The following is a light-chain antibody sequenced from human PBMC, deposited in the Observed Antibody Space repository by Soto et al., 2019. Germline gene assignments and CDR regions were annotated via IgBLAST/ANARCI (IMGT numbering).Light chain of an antibody. CDR3: CSYAGRSTLYV. V-gene: IGLV2-23*01. J-gene: IGLJ1*01. CDR2: EGS. CDR1: SSDVGSYNL. Sequence: QSALTQPASVSGSPGQSITISCTGTSSDVGSYNLVSWYQQHPGTAPKLMIYEGSKRPSGVSNRFSGSKSGNTASLTISGLQAEDEADYYCCSYAGRSTLYVFGTGTKLTVL.